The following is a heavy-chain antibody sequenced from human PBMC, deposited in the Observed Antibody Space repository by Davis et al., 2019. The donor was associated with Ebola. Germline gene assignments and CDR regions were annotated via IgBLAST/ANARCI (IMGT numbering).Heavy chain of an antibody. CDR1: GGSFSGYY. CDR2: INHSGST. Sequence: SETLSLTCAVYGGSFSGYYWSWIRQPPGKGLEWIGEINHSGSTNYNPSLKSRVTMSVDTSKNQFSLKLSSVTAADTAVYYCARVGYCTGGVCYYFDLWGRGTLVTVSS. V-gene: IGHV4-34*01. CDR3: ARVGYCTGGVCYYFDL. J-gene: IGHJ2*01. D-gene: IGHD2-8*02.